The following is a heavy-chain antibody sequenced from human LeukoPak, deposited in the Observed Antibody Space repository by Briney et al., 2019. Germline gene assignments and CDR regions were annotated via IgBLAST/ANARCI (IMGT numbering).Heavy chain of an antibody. V-gene: IGHV4-59*01. Sequence: GSLRLSCGASGFTFSNYWMSWIRQPPGKGLEWIGYIYYSGSTNYNPSLKSRVTISVDSSKNQFSLKLSSVTAADTAVYYCARTTEGGYTYDYFYYYYMDVWGKGTTVTISS. D-gene: IGHD5-18*01. CDR1: GFTFSNYW. CDR3: ARTTEGGYTYDYFYYYYMDV. J-gene: IGHJ6*03. CDR2: IYYSGST.